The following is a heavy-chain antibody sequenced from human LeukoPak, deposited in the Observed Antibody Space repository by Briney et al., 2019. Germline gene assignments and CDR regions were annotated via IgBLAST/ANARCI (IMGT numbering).Heavy chain of an antibody. CDR3: ATTGATSPSSASWFNIEY. Sequence: SETLSLTCTVSGGSISSHYWSWIRQPPGKGLEWIGYIYYSGSTNYNPSLKSRVTISVDTSKNQFSLKLRSVTAEDTAVYYCATTGATSPSSASWFNIEYWGQGTLVPVSS. CDR1: GGSISSHY. V-gene: IGHV4-59*08. J-gene: IGHJ4*02. D-gene: IGHD6-13*01. CDR2: IYYSGST.